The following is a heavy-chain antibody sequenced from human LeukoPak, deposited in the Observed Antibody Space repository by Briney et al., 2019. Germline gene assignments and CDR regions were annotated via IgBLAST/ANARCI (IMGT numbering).Heavy chain of an antibody. Sequence: SETLSLTCTVSGGSISSGSYYWSWIRQPAGKGLEWIGRIYTSGSTNYNPSLKIRVTISVDTSKNQFSLKLSSVTAADTAVYYCARAASVTAIYFDYWGQGTLVTVSS. CDR1: GGSISSGSYY. J-gene: IGHJ4*02. CDR2: IYTSGST. V-gene: IGHV4-61*02. CDR3: ARAASVTAIYFDY. D-gene: IGHD2-21*02.